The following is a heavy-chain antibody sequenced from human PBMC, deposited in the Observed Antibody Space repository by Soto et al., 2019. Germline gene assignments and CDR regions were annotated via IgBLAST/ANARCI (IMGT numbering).Heavy chain of an antibody. CDR1: GGCISSSGYY. Sequence: SETLSLTCTVSGGCISSSGYYWGWIRQPPGKGLEWIGSIYYSGSTYYNPSLKSRVTISVDTSKNQFSLKLSSVTAADTAVYYCARHWGSGGDSNWFDPWGQGTPVTVSS. CDR3: ARHWGSGGDSNWFDP. D-gene: IGHD4-17*01. V-gene: IGHV4-39*01. CDR2: IYYSGST. J-gene: IGHJ5*02.